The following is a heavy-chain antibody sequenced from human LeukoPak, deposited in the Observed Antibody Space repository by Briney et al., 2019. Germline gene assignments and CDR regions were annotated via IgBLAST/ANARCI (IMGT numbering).Heavy chain of an antibody. J-gene: IGHJ6*02. V-gene: IGHV4-59*08. CDR1: GGSISSYY. Sequence: PSETLSLTCTVSGGSISSYYWSWIRQPAGKGLEWIGYIYYSGSTNYNPSLKGRATISVDTSKNQFSLKLGSVTAADTAVYYCARLLDTAMVKDYYYYYYGMDVWGQGTTVTVSS. CDR2: IYYSGST. CDR3: ARLLDTAMVKDYYYYYYGMDV. D-gene: IGHD5-18*01.